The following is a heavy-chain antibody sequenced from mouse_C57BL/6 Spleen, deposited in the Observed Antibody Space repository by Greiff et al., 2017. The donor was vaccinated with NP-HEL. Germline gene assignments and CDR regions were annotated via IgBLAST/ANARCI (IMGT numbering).Heavy chain of an antibody. CDR3: ASLYGSSYFDY. CDR1: GYTFTSYW. J-gene: IGHJ2*01. Sequence: QVQLQQPGAELVRPGSSVKLSCKASGYTFTSYWMDWVKQRPGQGLEWIGNIYPSDSETHYNQQFKDKATLTVDKSSSTAYMQLSSLTSEDSAVYYCASLYGSSYFDYWGQGTTLTVSS. V-gene: IGHV1-61*01. D-gene: IGHD1-1*01. CDR2: IYPSDSET.